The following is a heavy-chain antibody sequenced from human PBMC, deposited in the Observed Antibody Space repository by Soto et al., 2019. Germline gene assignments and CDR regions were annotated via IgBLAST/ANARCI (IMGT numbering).Heavy chain of an antibody. CDR1: GYTFTNYG. V-gene: IGHV1-18*01. D-gene: IGHD3-16*02. Sequence: QVQLVQSGAEAKKPGASVKVSCKASGYTFTNYGINGVRQAPGQGLEWVGWIHTNNGNTNYARRLQGRVTMTTDTSTSTAYMELRSLRSDDTAVYYCARVFDDIWGNYRTAPGYWGPGTLVTVST. CDR2: IHTNNGNT. J-gene: IGHJ4*02. CDR3: ARVFDDIWGNYRTAPGY.